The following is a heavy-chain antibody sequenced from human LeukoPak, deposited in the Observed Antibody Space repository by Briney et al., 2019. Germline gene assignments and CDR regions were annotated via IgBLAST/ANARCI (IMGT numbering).Heavy chain of an antibody. Sequence: SETLSLTCAVYGGSFSGYYWSWIRQPPGKGLEWIGEINHSGSTNYNPSLKSRVTISVDTSKNQFSLKLSSVTAADTAVYYCAGYNSSGWYAFDYWGQGTLVTVSS. CDR2: INHSGST. V-gene: IGHV4-34*01. CDR1: GGSFSGYY. CDR3: AGYNSSGWYAFDY. J-gene: IGHJ4*02. D-gene: IGHD6-19*01.